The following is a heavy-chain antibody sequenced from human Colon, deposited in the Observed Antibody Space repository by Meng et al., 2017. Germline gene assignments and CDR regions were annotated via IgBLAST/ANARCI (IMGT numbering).Heavy chain of an antibody. CDR2: TSSSSKWFN. Sequence: SETLSLTCAISGDSIFSNSTAWNWLSKSPSIGLEWLERTSSSSKWFNEYAEYVKSRITVNSDTSKKQFSLQLNCVTLEDTAVYYCARGRVDYYAMDVWGQGTMVTVSS. J-gene: IGHJ6*02. CDR1: GDSIFSNSTA. V-gene: IGHV6-1*01. CDR3: ARGRVDYYAMDV.